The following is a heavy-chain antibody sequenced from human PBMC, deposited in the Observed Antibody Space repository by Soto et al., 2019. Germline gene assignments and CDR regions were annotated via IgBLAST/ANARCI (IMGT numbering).Heavy chain of an antibody. CDR2: IDPSDSYT. V-gene: IGHV5-10-1*04. CDR3: ARHPSASRAFDI. Sequence: AGESLKISCKGSGYSFTSYWISWVRQMPGKGLEWMGRIDPSDSYTHYSPSFQGQVTISADKSISTAYLQWSSLKASDTAMYYCARHPSASRAFDIWCQGXMVTVSS. J-gene: IGHJ3*02. CDR1: GYSFTSYW.